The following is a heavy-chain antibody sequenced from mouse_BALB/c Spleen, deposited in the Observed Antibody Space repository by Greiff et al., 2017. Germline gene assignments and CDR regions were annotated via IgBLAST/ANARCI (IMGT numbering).Heavy chain of an antibody. CDR3: ARGGYGNYAMDY. CDR1: GYSITSDYA. CDR2: ISYSGST. D-gene: IGHD2-10*02. Sequence: LQESGPGLVTPSQSLSLTCTVTGYSITSDYAWNWIRQFPGNKLEWMGYISYSGSTSYNPSLKSRISITRDTSKNQFFLQLNSVTTEDTATYYCARGGYGNYAMDYWGQGTSVTVSS. V-gene: IGHV3-2*02. J-gene: IGHJ4*01.